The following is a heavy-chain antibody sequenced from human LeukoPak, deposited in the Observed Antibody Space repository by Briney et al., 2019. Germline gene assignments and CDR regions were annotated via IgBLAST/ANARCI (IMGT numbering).Heavy chain of an antibody. CDR2: ISAYNGNT. J-gene: IGHJ3*01. V-gene: IGHV1-18*01. CDR1: GYTFTSYG. Sequence: ASVKVSSKASGYTFTSYGISWVRQAPGQGLEWMGWISAYNGNTNYAQKFQGRVTMTRDTSISTAYMELSRLRSDDTAVYYCARDHGGYCSSTSCAPAWGQGTMVTVSS. CDR3: ARDHGGYCSSTSCAPA. D-gene: IGHD2-2*01.